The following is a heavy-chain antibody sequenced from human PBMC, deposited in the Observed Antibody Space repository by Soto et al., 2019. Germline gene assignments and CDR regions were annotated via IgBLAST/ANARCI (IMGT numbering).Heavy chain of an antibody. Sequence: GGSLRLSCAASGFTFSSYAMSWVRQAPGKGLEWVSAISGSGGSTYYADSVKGRFTISRDNSKNTLYLQMNSLRAEDTAVYYCAKDQWPLRFLEGYFDYWGQGTLVTVSS. CDR2: ISGSGGST. CDR3: AKDQWPLRFLEGYFDY. J-gene: IGHJ4*02. D-gene: IGHD3-3*01. V-gene: IGHV3-23*01. CDR1: GFTFSSYA.